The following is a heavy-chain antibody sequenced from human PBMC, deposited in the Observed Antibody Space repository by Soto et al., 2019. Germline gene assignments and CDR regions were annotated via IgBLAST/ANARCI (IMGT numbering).Heavy chain of an antibody. CDR2: INHSGST. J-gene: IGHJ4*02. CDR3: ARGLGYYDSSDFDS. Sequence: SETLSLTCAVYGGSFSGYYWSWIRQPPGKGLEWIGEINHSGSTNYNPSLKSRVTISVDTSKNQFSLKLTSVTAADTAVYYCARGLGYYDSSDFDSWGQGTLVTVSS. D-gene: IGHD3-22*01. V-gene: IGHV4-34*01. CDR1: GGSFSGYY.